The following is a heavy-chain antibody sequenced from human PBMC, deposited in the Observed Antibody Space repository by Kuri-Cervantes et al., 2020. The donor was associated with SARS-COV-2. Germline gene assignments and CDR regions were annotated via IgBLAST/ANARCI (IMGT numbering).Heavy chain of an antibody. V-gene: IGHV4-34*01. D-gene: IGHD3-10*02. Sequence: SQTLSLTCAVYGGSFSAYYWSWIRQPPGKGLEWIGEINHSGSTNYNPSLKSRVTISVDTSKHQLSLKLSSVTAADTAVYYCAGCPGGVFDCWGQGTLVTVSS. CDR2: INHSGST. J-gene: IGHJ4*02. CDR1: GGSFSAYY. CDR3: AGCPGGVFDC.